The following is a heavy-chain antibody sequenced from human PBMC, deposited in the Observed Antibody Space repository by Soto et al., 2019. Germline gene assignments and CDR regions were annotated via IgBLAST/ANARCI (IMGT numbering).Heavy chain of an antibody. CDR1: GGTFSIYA. Sequence: SVKVSCKASGGTFSIYAISWVRQAPGQGLEWMGGIIPIFGSTSYAQKFQGRVTMTRDTSTSTVYMELSSLRSEDTAVYYCASHDYGGSGAYWGQGTLVTVSS. J-gene: IGHJ4*02. V-gene: IGHV1-69*05. D-gene: IGHD4-17*01. CDR2: IIPIFGST. CDR3: ASHDYGGSGAY.